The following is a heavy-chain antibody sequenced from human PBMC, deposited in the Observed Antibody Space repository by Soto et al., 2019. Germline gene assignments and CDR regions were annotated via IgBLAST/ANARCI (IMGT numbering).Heavy chain of an antibody. CDR1: GGSFSGYY. CDR3: ARVDSSGSYFDS. CDR2: INHSGST. D-gene: IGHD3-22*01. Sequence: PSETLSLTCAVYGGSFSGYYWSWIRQPPGKGLEWIGEINHSGSTNYNPSLKSRVTLSADTSKNQFSLKLSSVTAADTAMYYCARVDSSGSYFDSWGQGTLVTVSS. V-gene: IGHV4-34*01. J-gene: IGHJ4*02.